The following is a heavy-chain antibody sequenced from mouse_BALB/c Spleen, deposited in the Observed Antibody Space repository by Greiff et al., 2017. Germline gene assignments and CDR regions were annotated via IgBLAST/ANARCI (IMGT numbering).Heavy chain of an antibody. CDR3: ARWGSPYAMDY. CDR1: GFTFSSFG. D-gene: IGHD1-1*02. Sequence: DVQLVESGGGLVQPGGSRKLSCAASGFTFSSFGMHWVRQAPEKGLEWVAYISSGSSTIYYADTVKGRFTISRDNPKNTLFLQMTSLRSEDTAMYYCARWGSPYAMDYWGQGTSVTVSS. V-gene: IGHV5-17*02. J-gene: IGHJ4*01. CDR2: ISSGSSTI.